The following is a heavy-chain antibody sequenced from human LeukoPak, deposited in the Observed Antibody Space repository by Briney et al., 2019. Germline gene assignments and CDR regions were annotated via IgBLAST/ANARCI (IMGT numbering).Heavy chain of an antibody. V-gene: IGHV4-59*08. CDR3: VRQYRRPRPAAGTQRLVWFDP. J-gene: IGHJ5*02. D-gene: IGHD6-13*01. CDR1: GGSISSYY. CDR2: IYYSGST. Sequence: PSETLSLTCTVSGGSISSYYWSWIRQPPGKGLEWIEYIYYSGSTNYNPSLKSRVTISVDTSKNQFSLKLSSVTAADTAVYYCVRQYRRPRPAAGTQRLVWFDPWGQGTLVTVSS.